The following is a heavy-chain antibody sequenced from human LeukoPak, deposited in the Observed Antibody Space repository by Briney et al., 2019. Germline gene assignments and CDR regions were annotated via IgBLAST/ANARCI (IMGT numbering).Heavy chain of an antibody. CDR1: VGSISSYY. Sequence: SETLSLMCTVSVGSISSYYWSWIRQPTEEGVVGIGYFYYCWSTNYNPSLKSRVTISVDTSKNQCSLKLSSVTAADTAVYYCARQGYDFWSGYSGSNWFDPWGQGTLVTVSS. CDR2: FYYCWST. V-gene: IGHV4-59*08. D-gene: IGHD3-3*01. CDR3: ARQGYDFWSGYSGSNWFDP. J-gene: IGHJ5*02.